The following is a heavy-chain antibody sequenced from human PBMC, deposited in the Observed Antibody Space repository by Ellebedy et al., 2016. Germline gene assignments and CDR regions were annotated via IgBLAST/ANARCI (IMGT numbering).Heavy chain of an antibody. CDR2: ISYDGTKK. CDR1: GFTFSSNG. V-gene: IGHV3-30*03. J-gene: IGHJ4*02. CDR3: VRTVASPHPYYFDS. D-gene: IGHD6-6*01. Sequence: GGSLRLSXAASGFTFSSNGMHWVRQAPGKGLEWVAVISYDGTKKYYADSVKGRFTISRDNSKNTLFLQMNSLRADDTALYYCVRTVASPHPYYFDSWGQGALVTVSS.